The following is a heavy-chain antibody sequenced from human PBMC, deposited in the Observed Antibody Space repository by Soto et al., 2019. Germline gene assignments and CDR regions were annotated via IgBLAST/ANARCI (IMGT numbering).Heavy chain of an antibody. V-gene: IGHV4-31*03. CDR1: GGSISSGGYY. Sequence: QVQLQESGPGLVKPAQTLSLTCTVSGGSISSGGYYWNWIRQQPGKGLEWIGYIFKSGSTYYNPSLTSRVSMSGDTSKNQFSLKLTSVTAADTAVYFCARGRRSYNILTPVPGMDVWGQGTTVTVSS. D-gene: IGHD3-9*01. CDR3: ARGRRSYNILTPVPGMDV. J-gene: IGHJ6*02. CDR2: IFKSGST.